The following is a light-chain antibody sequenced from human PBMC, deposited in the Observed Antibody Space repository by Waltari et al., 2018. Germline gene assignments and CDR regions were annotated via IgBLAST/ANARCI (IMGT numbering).Light chain of an antibody. CDR3: QQYCCSPRT. V-gene: IGKV3-20*01. CDR2: GAS. CDR1: QTVTSNY. J-gene: IGKJ2*01. Sequence: EIVLTQSPGPLPLSPGEGPTLSCRPNQTVTSNYLAWYQLKPGLAPRLLIYGASSRATGIPDRFSGSGSGTDFTLTITRLEPEDVAVYYCQQYCCSPRTFGQGSKLEI.